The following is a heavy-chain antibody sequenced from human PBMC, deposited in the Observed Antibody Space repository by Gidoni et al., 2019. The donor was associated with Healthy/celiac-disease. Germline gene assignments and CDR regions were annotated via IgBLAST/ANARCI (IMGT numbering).Heavy chain of an antibody. CDR3: ARDRGDYSSGWYFDY. CDR1: GGTFSSYA. V-gene: IGHV1-69*01. J-gene: IGHJ4*02. D-gene: IGHD6-19*01. CDR2: IIPIFGTA. Sequence: VQLVQSGAAVKKPGSSVKVSCQASGGTFSSYAISWVRQAPGQGLEWMGGIIPIFGTANDAQKFQGRVTITADESTSTAYRELSSLRSEDTAVYYCARDRGDYSSGWYFDYWGQGTLVTVSS.